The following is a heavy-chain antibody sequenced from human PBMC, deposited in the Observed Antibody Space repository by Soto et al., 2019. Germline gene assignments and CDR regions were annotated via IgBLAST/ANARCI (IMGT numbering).Heavy chain of an antibody. CDR3: GMATGGWY. CDR1: GFTFNAHA. D-gene: IGHD5-12*01. Sequence: EVQLLESGGGLAQPGGSLRLSCVASGFTFNAHAMSWIRQAPGKGLEWVSSTTASGSLTDYAGSVKGRFTISRDNSKNTVFLQMNSLRVEDAGVYYCGMATGGWYWGQGALVTVSS. J-gene: IGHJ4*02. CDR2: TTASGSLT. V-gene: IGHV3-23*01.